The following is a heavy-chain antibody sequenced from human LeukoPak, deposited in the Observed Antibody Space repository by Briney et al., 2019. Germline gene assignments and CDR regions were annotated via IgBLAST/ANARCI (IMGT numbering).Heavy chain of an antibody. CDR1: GLTFSSYG. CDR2: ISYDGSNK. CDR3: AKDQYEYSSGWFDY. V-gene: IGHV3-30*18. D-gene: IGHD6-19*01. Sequence: GGSLRLSCAASGLTFSSYGMHWVRQAPGKGLEWVAVISYDGSNKYYADSVKGRFTISRDNSKNTLYLQMNSLRAEDTAVYYCAKDQYEYSSGWFDYWGQGTLVTVSS. J-gene: IGHJ4*02.